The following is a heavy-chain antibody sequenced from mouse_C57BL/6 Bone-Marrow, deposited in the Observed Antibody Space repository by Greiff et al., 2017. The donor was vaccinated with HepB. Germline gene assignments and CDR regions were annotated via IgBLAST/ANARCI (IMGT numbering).Heavy chain of an antibody. J-gene: IGHJ3*01. Sequence: EVMLVESGGGLVKPGGSLKLSCAASGFTFSSYAMSWVRQTPEKRLEWVATISDGGSYTYYPDNVKGRFTISRDNAKNNLYLQMSHLKSEDTAMYYCARYPYYYGPPWFAYWGQGTLVTVSA. CDR3: ARYPYYYGPPWFAY. V-gene: IGHV5-4*03. D-gene: IGHD1-1*01. CDR1: GFTFSSYA. CDR2: ISDGGSYT.